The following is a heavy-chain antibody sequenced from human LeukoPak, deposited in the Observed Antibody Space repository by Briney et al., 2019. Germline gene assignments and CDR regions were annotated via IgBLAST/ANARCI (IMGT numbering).Heavy chain of an antibody. CDR2: IYYSGST. CDR3: ARAVPLRFSYWFDP. Sequence: PSETLSLTCTVSGGSVSSGSYYWGWIRQPPGKGLEWIGYIYYSGSTNYIPSLKSRVTISVDTSKNQFSLKLSSVTAADTAVYYCARAVPLRFSYWFDPWGQGTLVTVSS. J-gene: IGHJ5*02. CDR1: GGSVSSGSYY. V-gene: IGHV4-61*01. D-gene: IGHD3-3*01.